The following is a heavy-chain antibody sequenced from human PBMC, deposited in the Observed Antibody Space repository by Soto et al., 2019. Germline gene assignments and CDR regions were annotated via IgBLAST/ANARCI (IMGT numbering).Heavy chain of an antibody. CDR1: GDSVSSNSAA. D-gene: IGHD5-12*01. V-gene: IGHV6-1*01. J-gene: IGHJ4*02. Sequence: PSQTLSLTCVISGDSVSSNSAAWNWIRQSPSGGLEWLGRTYYRSKWSNEYAVSVKSRITINPDTSKNQFSLQLNSVTPEDTAVYYCARDYGSGYDYFDYWGQGTLVTVSS. CDR3: ARDYGSGYDYFDY. CDR2: TYYRSKWSN.